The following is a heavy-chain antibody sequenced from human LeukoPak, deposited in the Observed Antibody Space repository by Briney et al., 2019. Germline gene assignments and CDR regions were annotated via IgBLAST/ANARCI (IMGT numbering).Heavy chain of an antibody. CDR2: IKHDGSEK. CDR1: GITLSNYG. V-gene: IGHV3-7*01. J-gene: IGHJ4*02. Sequence: GGSLRLSCAVSGITLSNYGMSWVRLAPGKGLEWVANIKHDGSEKTFVDSVKGRFTISRNNAENSLYLQMNSLRAEDTAVYYCARQPIYEAYFDFWGQGTLVTVSS. CDR3: ARQPIYEAYFDF. D-gene: IGHD3-16*01.